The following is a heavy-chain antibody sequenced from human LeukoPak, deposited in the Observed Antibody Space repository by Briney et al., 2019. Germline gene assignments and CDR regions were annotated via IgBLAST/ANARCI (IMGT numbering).Heavy chain of an antibody. J-gene: IGHJ6*02. Sequence: GGSLRLSCAASGFTFSDYYMSWIRQAPGKGLEWVSYISSSGSTIYYADSVKGRFTISRDNAKNSLYLQMNSLRAEDTAVYYCARGDDVDTAMVQNYGMDVWGQGTLVTVSS. CDR1: GFTFSDYY. V-gene: IGHV3-11*01. CDR3: ARGDDVDTAMVQNYGMDV. D-gene: IGHD5-18*01. CDR2: ISSSGSTI.